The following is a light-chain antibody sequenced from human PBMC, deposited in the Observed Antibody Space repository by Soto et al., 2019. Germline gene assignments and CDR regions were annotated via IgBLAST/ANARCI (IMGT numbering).Light chain of an antibody. V-gene: IGLV7-46*01. CDR2: DTS. CDR1: TGAVTSGHY. J-gene: IGLJ2*01. CDR3: LLAYSGARV. Sequence: QAVVTQEPSLTVSPGGTVTLTCGSSTGAVTSGHYPYWFQQKPGHAPRTLIYDTSNKHSWTPARLSGSLLGGKAALTLSGAQPEDEAEYYCLLAYSGARVFGGGTKLTVL.